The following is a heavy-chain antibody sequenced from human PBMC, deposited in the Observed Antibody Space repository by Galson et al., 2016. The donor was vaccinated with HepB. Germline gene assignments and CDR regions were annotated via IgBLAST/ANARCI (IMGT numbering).Heavy chain of an antibody. CDR2: ITNNGNDK. J-gene: IGHJ6*03. Sequence: SLRLSCAASGFMFNYYSMNWVRQAPGKGLEWVSSITNNGNDKYYADSAKGRFTISRDNAKNSLFLQMDSLRAEDTAVYYCARDLIAAPGRTFFCYYYYMDVWGKGTTVTVSS. CDR3: ARDLIAAPGRTFFCYYYYMDV. D-gene: IGHD6-13*01. CDR1: GFMFNYYS. V-gene: IGHV3-21*01.